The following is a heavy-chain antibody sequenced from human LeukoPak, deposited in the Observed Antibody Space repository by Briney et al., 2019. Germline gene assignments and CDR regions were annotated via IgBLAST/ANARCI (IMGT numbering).Heavy chain of an antibody. CDR3: SAGYYEPHEH. CDR2: ITDTGST. D-gene: IGHD3-22*01. Sequence: SEPLTLTCTVSGHFISSCYWIWLRESPGKGLEWIGCITDTGSTKYNPALQSGVSISVDASKNQFSLQLTSVPSADTAVYFCSAGYYEPHEHWGQGTRVSVSS. CDR1: GHFISSCY. V-gene: IGHV4-59*03. J-gene: IGHJ1*01.